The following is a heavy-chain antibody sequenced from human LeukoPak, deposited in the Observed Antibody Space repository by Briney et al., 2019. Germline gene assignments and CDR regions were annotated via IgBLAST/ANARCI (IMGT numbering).Heavy chain of an antibody. J-gene: IGHJ4*02. V-gene: IGHV1-18*01. CDR2: ITTSNGNT. CDR1: GYTFISYG. Sequence: ASVKVSCKASGYTFISYGISWVRQAPGQGLEWMGWITTSNGNTNYAQKFQDKFTMTSDTSTSTAYMELRSLRSDDTAVYYCARGSSMVREEEFDYWGQGTLVTVSS. D-gene: IGHD3-10*01. CDR3: ARGSSMVREEEFDY.